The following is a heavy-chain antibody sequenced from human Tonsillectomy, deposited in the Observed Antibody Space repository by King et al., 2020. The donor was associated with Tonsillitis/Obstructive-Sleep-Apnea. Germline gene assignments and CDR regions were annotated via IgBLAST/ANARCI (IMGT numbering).Heavy chain of an antibody. CDR3: AREAGDYDLYFDN. D-gene: IGHD4-17*01. CDR2: ISHDASTS. CDR1: GFTFSSYA. V-gene: IGHV3-30*09. J-gene: IGHJ4*02. Sequence: VQLVESGGGVVQPGRSLRLSCAASGFTFSSYAMHWIRQAPGKGLGWVAVISHDASTSYYADSVKGRFAISRDNSKNTLYLQVNSLRSEDTALYFCAREAGDYDLYFDNWGQGALVTVSS.